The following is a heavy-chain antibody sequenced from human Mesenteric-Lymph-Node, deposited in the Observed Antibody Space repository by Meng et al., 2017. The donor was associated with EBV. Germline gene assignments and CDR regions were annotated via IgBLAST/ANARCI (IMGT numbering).Heavy chain of an antibody. CDR2: ISSGGIT. J-gene: IGHJ4*02. CDR3: ATMEMGAYQY. D-gene: IGHD3-16*01. CDR1: GFTFSSYS. V-gene: IGHV3-66*01. Sequence: EVQLVESGGGLVKPGGSRRLSCAGSGFTFSSYSMNWVRQSPGKGLEWVSLISSGGITFYADSVKGRFTVSRDDSKNTVYLQMNSLRGEDTALYYCATMEMGAYQYWGPGTLVTVSS.